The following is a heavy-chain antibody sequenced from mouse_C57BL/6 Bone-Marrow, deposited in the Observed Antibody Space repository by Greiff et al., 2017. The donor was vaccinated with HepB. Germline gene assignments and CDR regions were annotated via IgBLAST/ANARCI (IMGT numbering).Heavy chain of an antibody. D-gene: IGHD1-1*01. CDR3: ARSRYYGSSGFAY. CDR1: GYTFTSYW. CDR2: IDPSDSYT. J-gene: IGHJ3*01. Sequence: QVQLQQPGAELVRPGTSVKLSCKASGYTFTSYWMHWVKQRPGQGLEWIGVIDPSDSYTNYNQKFKGTATLTVDTSSSTAYMQLSSLTSEDSAVYYCARSRYYGSSGFAYWGQGTLVTVSA. V-gene: IGHV1-59*01.